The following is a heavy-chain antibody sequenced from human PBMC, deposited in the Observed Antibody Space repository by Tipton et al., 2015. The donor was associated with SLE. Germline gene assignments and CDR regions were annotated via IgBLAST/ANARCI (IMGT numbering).Heavy chain of an antibody. V-gene: IGHV4-4*02. D-gene: IGHD5-24*01. J-gene: IGHJ4*02. CDR3: AKDYNHDNADYN. CDR2: IHHRGTT. CDR1: GGSIGSNTW. Sequence: TLSLTCTVSGGSIGSNTWWNWVRPPPGMGLEWIGEIHHRGTTNYNPSLKSRVTISVDKSKSQFSLKLSSVTVADTAVYYWAKDYNHDNADYNWGQGTLVIVSS.